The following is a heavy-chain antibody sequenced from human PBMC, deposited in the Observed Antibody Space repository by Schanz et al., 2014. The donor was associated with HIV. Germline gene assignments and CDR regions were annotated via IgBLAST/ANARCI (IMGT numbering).Heavy chain of an antibody. CDR2: MSWNRRRI. J-gene: IGHJ6*02. V-gene: IGHV3-9*01. D-gene: IGHD1-26*01. CDR3: AKGIMGATEYYYGMDV. Sequence: QLVESGGGVVQPGKSLRLSCAASGFTLEDYAMHWVRQAPGKGLEWVSGMSWNRRRIGYGDAVKGRFTISRDNANNFVYLEMNGLRVEDTALYYCAKGIMGATEYYYGMDVWGQGTMVTVSS. CDR1: GFTLEDYA.